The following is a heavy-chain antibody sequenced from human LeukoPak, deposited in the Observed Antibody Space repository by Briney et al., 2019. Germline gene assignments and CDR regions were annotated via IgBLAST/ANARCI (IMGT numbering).Heavy chain of an antibody. CDR1: GGSISSSNW. CDR2: ISHDGST. J-gene: IGHJ2*01. V-gene: IGHV4-4*02. D-gene: IGHD5-24*01. CDR3: ARGDNYVFDV. Sequence: SETLSLTCVVSGGSISSSNWWSWVRQPPEKGLEWIGEISHDGSTNYNPSLKSQVTISVDKSNNHFSLKLTSVTAADTAMYYCARGDNYVFDVWGRGTLVSVSS.